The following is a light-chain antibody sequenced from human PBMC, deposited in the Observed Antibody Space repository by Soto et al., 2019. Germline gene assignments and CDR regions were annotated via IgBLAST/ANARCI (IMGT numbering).Light chain of an antibody. Sequence: QSVLTQPPSVSAAPGQQVTISCSGSSSNIWDNYVSWYQHLPGTAPKLVVYDNDRRPSGIPGRFSGSNSGTSATLVITGLQTGDEADYYCGTWDDRLDGNYVFGTGTKLTVL. CDR1: SSNIWDNY. CDR3: GTWDDRLDGNYV. CDR2: DND. V-gene: IGLV1-51*01. J-gene: IGLJ1*01.